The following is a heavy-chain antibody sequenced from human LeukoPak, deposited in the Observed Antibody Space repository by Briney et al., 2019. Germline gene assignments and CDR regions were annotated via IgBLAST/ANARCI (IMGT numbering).Heavy chain of an antibody. CDR2: IYYSGST. Sequence: SETPSLTCTVSGGSISSYYWSWIRQPPGKGLEWIGYIYYSGSTNYNPSLKSRVTISVDTSKNQFSLKLSSVTAADTAVYYCASMRSSGWDYYYYGMDVWGQGTTVTVSS. CDR1: GGSISSYY. V-gene: IGHV4-59*01. J-gene: IGHJ6*02. D-gene: IGHD6-19*01. CDR3: ASMRSSGWDYYYYGMDV.